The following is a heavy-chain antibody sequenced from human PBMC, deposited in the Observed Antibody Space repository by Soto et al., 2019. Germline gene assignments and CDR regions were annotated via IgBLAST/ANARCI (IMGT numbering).Heavy chain of an antibody. D-gene: IGHD3-9*01. CDR2: ISAYNGNT. J-gene: IGHJ4*02. CDR3: ARLESTYYDILTGYKPLDY. Sequence: GASVKVSCKASGYTFTSYGISWVRQAPGQGLEWMGWISAYNGNTNYAQKLQGRVTMTTDTSTSTAYMELRSLRSDDTAVYYCARLESTYYDILTGYKPLDYWGQGTLVTVSS. V-gene: IGHV1-18*01. CDR1: GYTFTSYG.